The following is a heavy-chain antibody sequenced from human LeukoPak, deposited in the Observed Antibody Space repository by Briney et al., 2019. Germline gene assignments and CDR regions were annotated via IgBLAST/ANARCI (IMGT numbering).Heavy chain of an antibody. Sequence: ASVKVSCKAAGYTFTSYGISWVRQAPGQGLERMGWISAYNGNTNYAQKLQGRVTMTTDTSTSTAYMELRSLRSDDTAVYYCARDRSGSGYYYSGLFDYWGQGTLVTVSS. D-gene: IGHD3-22*01. CDR2: ISAYNGNT. CDR3: ARDRSGSGYYYSGLFDY. V-gene: IGHV1-18*01. J-gene: IGHJ4*02. CDR1: GYTFTSYG.